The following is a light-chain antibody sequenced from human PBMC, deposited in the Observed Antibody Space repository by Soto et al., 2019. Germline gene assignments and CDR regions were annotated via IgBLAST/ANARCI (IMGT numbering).Light chain of an antibody. V-gene: IGKV3-20*01. CDR3: QQYGISPPKT. Sequence: EIVLTQSPGALSLSPGERATLSCRASQSVGSSYLAWYQQKPGQAPRLLIYAASSRATGVPERFSGSGSGTDFTLTISRLEPEDFAVYYCQQYGISPPKTFGQGTRPEIK. J-gene: IGKJ5*01. CDR2: AAS. CDR1: QSVGSSY.